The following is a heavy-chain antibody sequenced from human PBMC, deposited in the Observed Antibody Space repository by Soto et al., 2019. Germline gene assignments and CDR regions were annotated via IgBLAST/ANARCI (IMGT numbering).Heavy chain of an antibody. CDR3: AKFVGVGRKVDYYYYMDV. Sequence: GGSLRLSCAASGFTFSSYAMSWVRQAPGKGLEWVSAISGGGGSTYYADSVKGRFTISRDNSKNTLYLQMNSLRAEDTAVYYCAKFVGVGRKVDYYYYMDVWGKGTTVTVSS. V-gene: IGHV3-23*01. CDR1: GFTFSSYA. CDR2: ISGGGGST. J-gene: IGHJ6*03. D-gene: IGHD2-21*01.